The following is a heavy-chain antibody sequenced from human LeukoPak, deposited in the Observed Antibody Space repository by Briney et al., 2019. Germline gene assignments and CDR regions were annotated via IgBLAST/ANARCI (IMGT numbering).Heavy chain of an antibody. CDR3: ATFHGSGSPFDP. CDR2: IYHSGST. J-gene: IGHJ5*02. CDR1: GGSISSGGYS. V-gene: IGHV4-30-2*01. D-gene: IGHD3-10*01. Sequence: SQTLSLTCAVSGGSISSGGYSWRWIRQPPGKGLEWIGYIYHSGSTYYNPSLKSRVTISVDRAKNQFSLKLSSVTAADTAVYYCATFHGSGSPFDPWGQGTLVTVSS.